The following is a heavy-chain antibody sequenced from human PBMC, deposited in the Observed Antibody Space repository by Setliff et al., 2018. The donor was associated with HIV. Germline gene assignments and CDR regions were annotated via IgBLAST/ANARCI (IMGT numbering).Heavy chain of an antibody. CDR1: GLTFSTSW. V-gene: IGHV3-74*01. CDR2: LNPEANYI. Sequence: GGSLRLSCAASGLTFSTSWMQWVRQSPGEGLLWVARLNPEANYIHYADSVKGRFTISRDNTKNFVFLEMTNLRPEDTALYFCAKDYGDGHNWGAFDISGQGTMVTVSS. CDR3: AKDYGDGHNWGAFDI. J-gene: IGHJ3*02. D-gene: IGHD1-1*01.